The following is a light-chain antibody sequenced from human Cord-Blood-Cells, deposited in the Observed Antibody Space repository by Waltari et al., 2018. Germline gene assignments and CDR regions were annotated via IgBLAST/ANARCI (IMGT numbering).Light chain of an antibody. Sequence: SYALTQPPSVSVSPGQTARITCSGDALPQKYAYWYQQKSGQAPVLVIYEDSKRPSGIPERFSGSSSGTMATLTISGAQVEDEADYYCYSTDSSGNYVFGTGTKVTVL. CDR3: YSTDSSGNYV. J-gene: IGLJ1*01. CDR2: EDS. V-gene: IGLV3-10*01. CDR1: ALPQKY.